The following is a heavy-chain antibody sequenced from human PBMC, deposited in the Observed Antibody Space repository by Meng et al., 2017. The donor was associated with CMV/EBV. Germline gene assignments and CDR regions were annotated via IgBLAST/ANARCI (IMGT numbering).Heavy chain of an antibody. D-gene: IGHD3-3*01. CDR2: ISSSGSTI. CDR1: GFTFSDYY. Sequence: GGSLRLSCAASGFTFSDYYMSRIRQAPGKGLEWVSYISSSGSTIYYADSVKGRFTISRDNAKNSLYLQMNSLRAEDTAVYYCARTPHDFWSGYYFDYWGQGTLVTVSS. CDR3: ARTPHDFWSGYYFDY. J-gene: IGHJ4*02. V-gene: IGHV3-11*01.